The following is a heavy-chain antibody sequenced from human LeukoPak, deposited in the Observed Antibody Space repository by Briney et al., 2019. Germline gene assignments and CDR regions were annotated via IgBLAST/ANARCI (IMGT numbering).Heavy chain of an antibody. V-gene: IGHV4-59*01. D-gene: IGHD6-13*01. CDR2: IYYSGST. J-gene: IGHJ6*03. CDR1: GGSISSYY. Sequence: SETLSLTCTVSGGSISSYYWSWIRQPAGKGLEWIGYIYYSGSTNYNPSLKSRVTISVDTSKDQFSLKLSSVTAADTAVYYCARAAAGTLAFNYYYYYMDVWGKGTTVTISS. CDR3: ARAAAGTLAFNYYYYYMDV.